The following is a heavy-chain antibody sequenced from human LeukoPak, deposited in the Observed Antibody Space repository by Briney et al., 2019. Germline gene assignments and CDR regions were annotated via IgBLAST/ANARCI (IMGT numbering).Heavy chain of an antibody. CDR3: ARLEYSSSWAVDY. CDR2: MSPNSGNT. D-gene: IGHD6-13*01. J-gene: IGHJ4*02. V-gene: IGHV1-8*03. CDR1: GYTFTSYD. Sequence: ASVKVSCKASGYTFTSYDINWVRQATGQGLEWMGWMSPNSGNTGYAQKFQGRVTITRNTSISTAYMELSSLRSEDTAVYYCARLEYSSSWAVDYWGQGTLVTVSS.